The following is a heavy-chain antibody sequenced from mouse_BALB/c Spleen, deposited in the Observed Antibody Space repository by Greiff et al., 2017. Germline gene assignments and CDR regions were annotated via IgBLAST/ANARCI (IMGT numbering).Heavy chain of an antibody. CDR3: ARSEDYDVDPYYYAMDY. J-gene: IGHJ4*01. D-gene: IGHD2-4*01. Sequence: QVHVKQSGPELVKPGASVKISCKASGYAFSSSWMNWVKQRPGQGLEWIGRIYPGDGDTNYNGKFKGKATLTADKSSSTAYMQLSSLTSVDSAVYFCARSEDYDVDPYYYAMDYWGQGTSVTVSS. CDR1: GYAFSSSW. CDR2: IYPGDGDT. V-gene: IGHV1-82*01.